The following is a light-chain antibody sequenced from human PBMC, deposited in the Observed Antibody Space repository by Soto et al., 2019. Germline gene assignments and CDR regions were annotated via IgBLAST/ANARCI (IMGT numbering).Light chain of an antibody. CDR2: DAS. CDR3: QQRSDWPGT. J-gene: IGKJ1*01. CDR1: QSVSNN. Sequence: DIVLTQSPATLSLSPGERATLSCRASQSVSNNLAWYQQKPGQAPRLLIYDASKRATGIPARFSGIKSGTVFSLTISSLEPEDFAVYFCQQRSDWPGTFGQGTKVDIK. V-gene: IGKV3-11*01.